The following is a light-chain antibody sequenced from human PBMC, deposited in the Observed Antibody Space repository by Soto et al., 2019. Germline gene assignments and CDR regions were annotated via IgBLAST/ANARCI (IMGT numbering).Light chain of an antibody. V-gene: IGLV6-57*04. CDR2: EDN. J-gene: IGLJ1*01. CDR3: QSYDSSNLWV. CDR1: SGSIASNY. Sequence: NFMLTQPHSVSESPGKTVTISCTRSSGSIASNYVQWYQQRPGSAPTTVIYEDNQRPSGVPDRFSGSIDSSSNSASLTISGLKTDDEADYYCQSYDSSNLWVFGTGTKVTVL.